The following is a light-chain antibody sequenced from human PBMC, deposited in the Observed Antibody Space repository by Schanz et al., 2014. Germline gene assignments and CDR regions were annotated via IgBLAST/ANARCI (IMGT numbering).Light chain of an antibody. V-gene: IGKV4-1*01. CDR2: WAS. Sequence: DIVMTQSPDSLAVPLGERATINCKSSQSVLSSADNKNYLVWYQQKPGQPPKLIIYWASTRESGVPDRFSGSGSGTDFTLTISSLQAEDVAVYYCQQYYTTPLTFGQGTKVEIK. CDR3: QQYYTTPLT. J-gene: IGKJ1*01. CDR1: QSVLSSADNKNY.